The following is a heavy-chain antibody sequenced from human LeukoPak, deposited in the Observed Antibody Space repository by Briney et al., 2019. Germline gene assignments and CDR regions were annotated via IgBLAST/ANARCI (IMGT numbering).Heavy chain of an antibody. J-gene: IGHJ6*03. CDR1: GFTFSSYG. CDR3: ARSLGQQLALRYYYYYMDV. Sequence: PGGSLRLSCAASGFTFSSYGMSWVRQAPGKGLEWVPAISGSGGSTYYADSVKGRFTISRDNSKNTLYLQMNSLRAEGTAVYYCARSLGQQLALRYYYYYMDVWGKGTTVTISS. D-gene: IGHD6-13*01. V-gene: IGHV3-23*01. CDR2: ISGSGGST.